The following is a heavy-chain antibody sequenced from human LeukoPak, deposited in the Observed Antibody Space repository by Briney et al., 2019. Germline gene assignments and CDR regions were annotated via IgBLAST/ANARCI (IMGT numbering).Heavy chain of an antibody. D-gene: IGHD3-22*01. CDR3: ARVGDGGYYYFDY. Sequence: SETLSLTCAVYGGSFSGYYWSWIRQPPGKGLEWIGEIYHSGSTNYNPSLKSRVTISVDKSKNQFSLKLSSVTAADTAVYYCARVGDGGYYYFDYWGQGTLVTVSS. V-gene: IGHV4-34*01. CDR2: IYHSGST. CDR1: GGSFSGYY. J-gene: IGHJ4*02.